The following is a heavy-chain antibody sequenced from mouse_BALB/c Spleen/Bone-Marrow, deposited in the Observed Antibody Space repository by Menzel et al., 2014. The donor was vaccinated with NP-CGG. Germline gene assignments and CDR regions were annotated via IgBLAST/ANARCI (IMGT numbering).Heavy chain of an antibody. CDR3: AYGSSYDYFDY. J-gene: IGHJ2*01. CDR1: GFNIKDTY. V-gene: IGHV14-3*02. D-gene: IGHD1-1*01. Sequence: EVKLVESGAELVKPGASVKLSCTASGFNIKDTYMHWVKQRPEQGLEWIGRIDPANGNTKYDPKFQGKATITADKSSKTACLQVSNLTSEDTAVYYCAYGSSYDYFDYWGQGPTLTVSS. CDR2: IDPANGNT.